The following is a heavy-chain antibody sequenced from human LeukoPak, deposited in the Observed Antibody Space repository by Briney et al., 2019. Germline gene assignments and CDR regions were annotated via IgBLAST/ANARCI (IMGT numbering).Heavy chain of an antibody. D-gene: IGHD6-19*01. CDR2: ISGSGGST. J-gene: IGHJ4*02. V-gene: IGHV3-23*01. CDR1: GFTFSHYG. Sequence: GGSLRLSCAASGFTFSHYGMTWVRQAPGKGLEWVSAISGSGGSTYYADSVKGRFTISRDNSKNTLYLQMNSLRAEDTAVYYCAKQGQWLTTPCGYWGQETLVTVSS. CDR3: AKQGQWLTTPCGY.